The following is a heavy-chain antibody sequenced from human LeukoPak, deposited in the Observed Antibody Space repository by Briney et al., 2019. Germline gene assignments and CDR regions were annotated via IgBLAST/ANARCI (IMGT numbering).Heavy chain of an antibody. CDR3: ARHESAVGALFY. CDR1: GGSISRYY. V-gene: IGHV4-59*08. Sequence: SQTLSLTCTVSGGSISRYYWSWIRQPPGKGLEWVGYIYSTGSTNSNPSLKSRVTISIDTSRNQFSLRLTSVTAADTAVYYCARHESAVGALFYWGQGTLVTVSS. J-gene: IGHJ4*02. D-gene: IGHD1-26*01. CDR2: IYSTGST.